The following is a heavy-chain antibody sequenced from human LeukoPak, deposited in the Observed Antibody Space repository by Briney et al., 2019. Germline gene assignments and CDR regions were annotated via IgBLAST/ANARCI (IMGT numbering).Heavy chain of an antibody. V-gene: IGHV3-66*01. CDR2: IYSGGRT. D-gene: IGHD2-21*02. CDR3: ARGGGIAYCGGDCYLGLAFDI. J-gene: IGHJ3*02. Sequence: GGSLRLSCAASGFTVSSNYMSWVRQAPGKGLEWVSVIYSGGRTYYADSVKGRFTISRDNSKNTLYLKMNSLRAEDTAVYYCARGGGIAYCGGDCYLGLAFDIWGQGTMVTVSS. CDR1: GFTVSSNY.